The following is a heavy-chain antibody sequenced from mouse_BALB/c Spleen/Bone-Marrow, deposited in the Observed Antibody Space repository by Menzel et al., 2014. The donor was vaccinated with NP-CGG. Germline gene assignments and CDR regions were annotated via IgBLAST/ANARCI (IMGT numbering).Heavy chain of an antibody. V-gene: IGHV2-2*02. CDR3: ARNSRIYYDYEGYAMDY. J-gene: IGHJ4*01. Sequence: VQLQQSRPGLVQPSQSLSITCTVSGFSLTTYGVHWVRQSPGKGLEWLGVIWSGGNTDYNAAFISRLSISKDNSKSQVFFKMNSLQANDTAIYYCARNSRIYYDYEGYAMDYWGQGTSVTVSS. D-gene: IGHD2-4*01. CDR2: IWSGGNT. CDR1: GFSLTTYG.